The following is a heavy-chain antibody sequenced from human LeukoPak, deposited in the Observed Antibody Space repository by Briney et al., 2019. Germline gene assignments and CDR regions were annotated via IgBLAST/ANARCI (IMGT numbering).Heavy chain of an antibody. CDR2: INHSGST. V-gene: IGHV4-34*01. D-gene: IGHD5-18*01. Sequence: SETLSLTCAVYGGSFSGYYWSWIRQPPGKGLEWIGEINHSGSTNYNPSLKSRGSISVDTSKNQFSLRLNSVTAADTAVYYCARKRIYSYGRHTGVAVTESFDSWGQGTLVTVSS. J-gene: IGHJ4*02. CDR3: ARKRIYSYGRHTGVAVTESFDS. CDR1: GGSFSGYY.